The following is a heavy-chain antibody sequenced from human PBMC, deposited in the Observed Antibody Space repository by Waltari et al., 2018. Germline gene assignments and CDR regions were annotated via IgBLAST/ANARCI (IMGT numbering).Heavy chain of an antibody. CDR2: ISSSSSTI. V-gene: IGHV3-48*04. D-gene: IGHD1-1*01. J-gene: IGHJ4*02. Sequence: EGQLVESGGGLVQPGGSRRLSCAASGFTFSRYSMNWVRQAPGKGLEWVSYISSSSSTIYYADSVKGRFTISRDNAKNSLYLQMNSLRAEDTAVYYCARRGNDVDYWGQGTLVTVSS. CDR3: ARRGNDVDY. CDR1: GFTFSRYS.